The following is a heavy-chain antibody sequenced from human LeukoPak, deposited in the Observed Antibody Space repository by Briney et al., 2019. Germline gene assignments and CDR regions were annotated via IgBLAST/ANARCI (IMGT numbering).Heavy chain of an antibody. CDR2: IIPIFGTA. D-gene: IGHD3-22*01. CDR1: GYIFTSYW. V-gene: IGHV1-69*01. J-gene: IGHJ6*02. Sequence: KISCKGSGYIFTSYWISWVRQAPGQGLEWMGGIIPIFGTANYAQKFQGRVTITADESTSTAYMELSSLRSEDTAVYYCARDARPNYYDSSGYLDVWGQGTTVTVSS. CDR3: ARDARPNYYDSSGYLDV.